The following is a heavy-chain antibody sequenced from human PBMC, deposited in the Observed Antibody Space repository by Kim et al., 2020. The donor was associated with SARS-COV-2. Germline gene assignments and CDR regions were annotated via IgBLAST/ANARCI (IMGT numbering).Heavy chain of an antibody. CDR1: GFTFRTSA. J-gene: IGHJ4*02. CDR2: IDAGGSNT. Sequence: GGSLRLSCVASGFTFRTSAMYWVRQAPGEGLEWISAIDAGGSNTYYADSVRGRFTISRDNPKNTLYLQMSSLTADDTAVHYCAKVPSTEVTPAFDYWGQG. V-gene: IGHV3-23*01. D-gene: IGHD4-17*01. CDR3: AKVPSTEVTPAFDY.